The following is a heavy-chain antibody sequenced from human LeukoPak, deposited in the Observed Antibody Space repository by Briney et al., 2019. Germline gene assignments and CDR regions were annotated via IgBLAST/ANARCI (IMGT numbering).Heavy chain of an antibody. V-gene: IGHV5-51*01. CDR1: GYTFTTYW. CDR3: ARRCYITGIYRNWFAP. J-gene: IGHJ5*02. D-gene: IGHD3-3*01. Sequence: GESLKISCKASGYTFTTYWIGWVRQIPGKGLEWMGIIYPGDSDTRYSPSFQGQVTFSVDKSISTAYLQWSSLKASDSAMYYCARRCYITGIYRNWFAPGGQEPGATVPP. CDR2: IYPGDSDT.